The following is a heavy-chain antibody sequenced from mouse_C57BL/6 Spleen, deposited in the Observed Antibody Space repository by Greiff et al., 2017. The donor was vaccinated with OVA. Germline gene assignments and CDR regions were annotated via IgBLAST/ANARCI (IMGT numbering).Heavy chain of an antibody. CDR3: ARTSAYYSNFHFDY. CDR2: IYWDDDK. J-gene: IGHJ2*01. V-gene: IGHV8-12*01. Sequence: QVQLKVSGPGILQSSQTLSLTCSFSGFSLSTSGMGVSWIRQPSGKGLEWLAHIYWDDDKRYNPSLKSRLTISKDTSRNQVFLKITSVDTADTATYYCARTSAYYSNFHFDYWGQGTTLTVSS. D-gene: IGHD2-5*01. CDR1: GFSLSTSGMG.